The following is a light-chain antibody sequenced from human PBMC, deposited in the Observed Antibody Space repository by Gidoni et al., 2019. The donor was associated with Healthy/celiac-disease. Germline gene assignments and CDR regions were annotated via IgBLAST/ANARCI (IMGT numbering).Light chain of an antibody. Sequence: YGLTQPPSVSVSPGQTASITCSGDKLGDKYACWYQQKPGQSPVLVIYQDSKRPSGIPERFSGSNSGNTATLTISGTQAMDEADYYCQAWDSSTVVFGGGTKLTVL. CDR2: QDS. CDR3: QAWDSSTVV. J-gene: IGLJ2*01. V-gene: IGLV3-1*01. CDR1: KLGDKY.